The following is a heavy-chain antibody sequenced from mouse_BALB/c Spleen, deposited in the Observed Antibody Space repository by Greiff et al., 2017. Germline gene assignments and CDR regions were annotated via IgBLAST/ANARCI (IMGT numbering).Heavy chain of an antibody. CDR3: ALRVTTVVADWYVGV. V-gene: IGHV8-12*01. CDR1: GFSLSTSGMG. D-gene: IGHD1-1*01. Sequence: QVTLKVSGPGILQPSQTLSLTCSFSGFSLSTSGMGVIWIRQPSGKGLEWLAHSYWDDDKRYNPSLNRRLTISKDTSRNQVFLKITSVDTADTATYCCALRVTTVVADWYVGVWGAGTTVTVCS. CDR2: SYWDDDK. J-gene: IGHJ1*01.